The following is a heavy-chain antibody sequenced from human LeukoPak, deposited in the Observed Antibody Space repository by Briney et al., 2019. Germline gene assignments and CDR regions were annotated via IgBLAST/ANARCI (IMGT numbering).Heavy chain of an antibody. V-gene: IGHV1-8*01. J-gene: IGHJ4*02. CDR2: MNPNSGNT. D-gene: IGHD3-22*01. CDR1: GYTFTSYD. CDR3: ARYYYDSSGYPEGFDY. Sequence: ASVKVSCKASGYTFTSYDINWERQATGQGLEWMGWMNPNSGNTGYAQKFQGRVTMTRNTSISTAYMELSSLRSEDTAVYYCARYYYDSSGYPEGFDYWGQGTLVTVSS.